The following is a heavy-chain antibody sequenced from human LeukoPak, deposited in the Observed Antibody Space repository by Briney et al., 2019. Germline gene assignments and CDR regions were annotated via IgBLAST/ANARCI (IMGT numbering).Heavy chain of an antibody. CDR2: ISGSGGST. J-gene: IGHJ4*02. D-gene: IGHD5-18*01. V-gene: IGHV3-23*01. CDR1: GFTFSSYA. Sequence: GGSLRLSCAASGFTFSSYAMSWVRQAPGKGLEWVSAISGSGGSTYYADSVKGRFTISRDNSKNTLYLQMNSLRAEDTAVYYRAKGPSKDTTIGYWGQGTLVTVSS. CDR3: AKGPSKDTTIGY.